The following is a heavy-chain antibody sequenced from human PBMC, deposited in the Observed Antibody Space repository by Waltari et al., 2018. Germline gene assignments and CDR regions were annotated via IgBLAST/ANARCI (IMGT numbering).Heavy chain of an antibody. CDR3: ARQDSSSLNDAFDI. J-gene: IGHJ3*02. D-gene: IGHD6-6*01. CDR2: IYYSGCT. V-gene: IGHV4-39*01. Sequence: QLQLQESGPGLVKPSETLSLTCTVSGGSISSTSYYWGWIRQPPGMGLEWIGSIYYSGCTFYNPPLKSRVTISVDTSKNQFSLKLTSVTAADTAVYYCARQDSSSLNDAFDIWGQGTMVTVSS. CDR1: GGSISSTSYY.